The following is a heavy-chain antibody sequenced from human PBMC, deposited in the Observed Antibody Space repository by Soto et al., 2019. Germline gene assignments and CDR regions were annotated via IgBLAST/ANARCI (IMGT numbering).Heavy chain of an antibody. CDR2: ISYDGSNK. CDR3: ARAAYSSSYKYYYGMDV. J-gene: IGHJ6*02. CDR1: GFTFSSYA. D-gene: IGHD6-13*01. Sequence: GGSLRLSCAAPGFTFSSYAMHWVRQAPGKGLEWVAVISYDGSNKYYADSVKGRFTISRDNSKNTLYLQMNSLRAEDTAVYYCARAAYSSSYKYYYGMDVWGQGTTVTVSS. V-gene: IGHV3-30-3*01.